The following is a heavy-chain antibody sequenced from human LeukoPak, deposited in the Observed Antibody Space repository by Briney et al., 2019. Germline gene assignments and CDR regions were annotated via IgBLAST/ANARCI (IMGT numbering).Heavy chain of an antibody. Sequence: ASVKVSCKASGYTFTSYTINWVRQAPGQGLEWMGWINTNTGNPTYAQGFTGRFVFSLDTSVSTAYLQISSLKAEDTAVYYCARASSGWQGSWFDPWGQGTLVTVSS. CDR1: GYTFTSYT. D-gene: IGHD6-19*01. CDR2: INTNTGNP. V-gene: IGHV7-4-1*02. CDR3: ARASSGWQGSWFDP. J-gene: IGHJ5*02.